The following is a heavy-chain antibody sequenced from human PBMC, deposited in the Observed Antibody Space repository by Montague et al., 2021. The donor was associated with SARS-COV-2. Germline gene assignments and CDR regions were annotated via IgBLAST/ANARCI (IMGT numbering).Heavy chain of an antibody. CDR2: IYYSGST. V-gene: IGHV4-39*01. Sequence: SETLSLTCTVSGGSISSSSYYWGWIRQPPGKGLEWIGSIYYSGSTYYNPSLKSRVTISVDTSKNQFSLKLSSVTAADTAVYYCARREDYYGSGSYPNGGQGTLVTFSS. CDR1: GGSISSSSYY. D-gene: IGHD3-10*01. J-gene: IGHJ4*02. CDR3: ARREDYYGSGSYPN.